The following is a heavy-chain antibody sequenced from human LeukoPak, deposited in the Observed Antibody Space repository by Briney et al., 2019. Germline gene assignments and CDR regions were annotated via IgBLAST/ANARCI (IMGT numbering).Heavy chain of an antibody. V-gene: IGHV3-9*03. CDR2: ISWNSGSI. Sequence: PGGSLRLSCAASASTFDDYGMDWVRQAPGKGLEWVSGISWNSGSIGYVDSVKGRFTISRDNAKNSLYLQMNSLRAEDMALYYCAKTDISARPRGTLDYRGQGTLVTVSS. D-gene: IGHD6-25*01. CDR3: AKTDISARPRGTLDY. J-gene: IGHJ4*02. CDR1: ASTFDDYG.